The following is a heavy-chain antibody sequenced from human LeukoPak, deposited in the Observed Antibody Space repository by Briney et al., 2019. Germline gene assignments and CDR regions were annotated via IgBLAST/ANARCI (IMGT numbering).Heavy chain of an antibody. Sequence: GGSLRLSCAASGFTFNNYAMSWVRQPPGKGLEWVSAIRSGGSTYYADSVKGRFTISRDSSKNTVYLQMNSLRADDTAIYYCGSRSGSDFYDYWGQGTLVTVSS. CDR1: GFTFNNYA. CDR3: GSRSGSDFYDY. D-gene: IGHD1-26*01. V-gene: IGHV3-23*01. J-gene: IGHJ4*01. CDR2: IRSGGST.